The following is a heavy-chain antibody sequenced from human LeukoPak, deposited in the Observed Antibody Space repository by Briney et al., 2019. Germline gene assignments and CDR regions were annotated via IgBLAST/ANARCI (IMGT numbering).Heavy chain of an antibody. V-gene: IGHV4-30-4*01. Sequence: PSETLSLTCTVSGGSISSGDYYWSWIRQPPGKGLEWIGYIYYSGSTYYNPSLKGRVAISVDTSKNQSSLKLSSVTAADTAVYYCASSVGQLLHHWGQGTLVTVSS. CDR1: GGSISSGDYY. CDR3: ASSVGQLLHH. CDR2: IYYSGST. D-gene: IGHD6-13*01. J-gene: IGHJ5*02.